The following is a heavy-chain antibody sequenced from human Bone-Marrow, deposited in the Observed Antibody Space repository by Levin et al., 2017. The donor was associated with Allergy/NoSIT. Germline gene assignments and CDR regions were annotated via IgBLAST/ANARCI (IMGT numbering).Heavy chain of an antibody. CDR1: GFTFSSHM. D-gene: IGHD2-15*01. V-gene: IGHV3-23*01. CDR3: GRGWMDV. J-gene: IGHJ6*01. Sequence: GGSLRLSCVPSGFTFSSHMMNWVRQAPGRGLEWVSGISSVGGSFGYADSVKGRFTISSDNSKNTLSLQMNSLGVEDTAIYYCGRGWMDVWGQGTTVTVSS. CDR2: ISSVGGSF.